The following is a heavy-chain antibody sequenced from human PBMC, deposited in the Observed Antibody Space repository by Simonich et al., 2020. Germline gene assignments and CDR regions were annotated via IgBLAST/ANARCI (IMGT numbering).Heavy chain of an antibody. Sequence: QVQLQESGPGLVKPSETLSLTCAVSGYSISSGYYWGWIRQPPGKGLEWIGSIYHSGGTYYTPSLKSRVTISVDTSKNQFSLKLSSVTAADTAVYYCARDRDGDYDYWGQGTLVTVSS. CDR1: GYSISSGYY. D-gene: IGHD4-17*01. CDR3: ARDRDGDYDY. V-gene: IGHV4-38-2*02. CDR2: IYHSGGT. J-gene: IGHJ4*02.